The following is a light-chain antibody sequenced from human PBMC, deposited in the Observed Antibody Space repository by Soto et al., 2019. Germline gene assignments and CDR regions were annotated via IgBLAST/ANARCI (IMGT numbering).Light chain of an antibody. J-gene: IGKJ1*01. CDR2: TTT. CDR3: QQTYSAPPWT. CDR1: QRVRSY. Sequence: DIQMTQSPSSLSASVGDTITITCRASQRVRSYLNWYQQKPGKAPALLIYTTTSLQSEVPSRFSGSGSETHFPLTITSLQPEDFATYFCQQTYSAPPWTFGPGTKVDI. V-gene: IGKV1-39*01.